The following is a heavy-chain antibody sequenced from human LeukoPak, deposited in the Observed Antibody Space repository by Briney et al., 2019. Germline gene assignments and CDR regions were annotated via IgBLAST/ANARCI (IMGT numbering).Heavy chain of an antibody. CDR2: ISSSSSYI. CDR1: GFTFSSYS. Sequence: GGSLRLSCAASGFTFSSYSMNWVRQAPGKGLEWVSSISSSSSYIYYADSVKGRFTISRDNAKNSLYLQMNSLRAEDTAVYYCARERRSVVITTDAFDIWGEGKMVTVSS. V-gene: IGHV3-21*01. D-gene: IGHD3-22*01. J-gene: IGHJ3*02. CDR3: ARERRSVVITTDAFDI.